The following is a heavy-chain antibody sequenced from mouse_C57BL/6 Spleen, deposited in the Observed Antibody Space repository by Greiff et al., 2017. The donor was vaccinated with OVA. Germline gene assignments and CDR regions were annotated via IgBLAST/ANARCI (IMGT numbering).Heavy chain of an antibody. D-gene: IGHD4-1*01. CDR2: INPCSGYT. CDR3: ATDANEAGDSAMAY. V-gene: IGHV1-7*01. CDR1: GYTFTSYW. J-gene: IGHJ4*01. Sequence: VQLQQSGAELAKPGASVKLSCKASGYTFTSYWMHWVKQRPGPGLEWIGYINPCSGYTKYNQKFKAKATLTADKSSSTAYMQLSRLTSEDSAVYYCATDANEAGDSAMAYWGQGTSVTVSS.